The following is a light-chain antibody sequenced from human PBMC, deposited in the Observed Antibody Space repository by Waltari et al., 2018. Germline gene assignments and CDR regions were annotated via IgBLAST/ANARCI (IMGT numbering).Light chain of an antibody. V-gene: IGLV2-14*03. CDR2: DVN. CDR3: SSFTSSSTYV. Sequence: QSALTQPASVSGSPGQSIALPCPGASGDVGAYNYVSWSQHHPGKAPKLLIYDVNKRPSGVSDRFSGSKSGNTASLTISGLQAEDEADYYCSSFTSSSTYVFGTGTKVTVL. CDR1: SGDVGAYNY. J-gene: IGLJ1*01.